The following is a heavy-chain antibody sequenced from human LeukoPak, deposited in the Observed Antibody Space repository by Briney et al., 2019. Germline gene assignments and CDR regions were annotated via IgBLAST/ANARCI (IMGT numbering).Heavy chain of an antibody. J-gene: IGHJ6*03. CDR1: GFTFSSYW. CDR2: IKQDGSEK. V-gene: IGHV3-7*01. Sequence: GGSLRLSCAASGFTFSSYWMSWVRQAPGKGPEWVANIKQDGSEKYYVDSVKGRFTISRDNAKNSLYLQMNSLRAEDTAVYYCARGPQYYYYYMDVWGKGTTVTISS. CDR3: ARGPQYYYYYMDV.